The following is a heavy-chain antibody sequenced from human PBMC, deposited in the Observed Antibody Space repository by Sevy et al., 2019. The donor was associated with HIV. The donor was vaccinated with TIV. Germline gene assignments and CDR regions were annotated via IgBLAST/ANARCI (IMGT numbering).Heavy chain of an antibody. CDR2: FDPEDGET. D-gene: IGHD3-22*01. Sequence: ASVKVSCKVSGYTLTKLSMHWVRQAPGKGLEWMGGFDPEDGETIYAQKFQDRITMTEDTSTDTAYMELNSLRSEDTAVCYCASGREYYYGNSGYFDYWGQGTLVTVSS. CDR1: GYTLTKLS. V-gene: IGHV1-24*01. J-gene: IGHJ4*02. CDR3: ASGREYYYGNSGYFDY.